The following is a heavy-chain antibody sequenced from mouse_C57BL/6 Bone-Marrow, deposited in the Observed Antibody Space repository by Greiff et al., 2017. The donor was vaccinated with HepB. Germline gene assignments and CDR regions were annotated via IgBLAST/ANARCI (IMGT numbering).Heavy chain of an antibody. J-gene: IGHJ1*03. Sequence: EVQLVESEGGLVQPGSSMKLSCTASGFTFSDYYMAWVRQVPEKGLEWVANINYDGSSTYYLGSLKSRFIISRDNAKNILYLQMSSLKSEDTATYYCARDPDYYGSSYGGYWYFDVWGTGTTVTVSS. V-gene: IGHV5-16*01. CDR3: ARDPDYYGSSYGGYWYFDV. D-gene: IGHD1-1*01. CDR1: GFTFSDYY. CDR2: INYDGSST.